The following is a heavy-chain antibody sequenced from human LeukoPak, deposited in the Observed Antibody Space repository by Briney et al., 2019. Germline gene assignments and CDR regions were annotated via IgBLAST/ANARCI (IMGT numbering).Heavy chain of an antibody. J-gene: IGHJ5*02. CDR3: ARDRASSGSNWFDP. CDR2: IYTSGST. CDR1: GGSISSYY. V-gene: IGHV4-4*07. Sequence: SETLSLTCTVSGGSISSYYWSWIRQPAGKGLEWIGRIYTSGSTNYNPSLKSRVTMSVDTSKDQFSLKLSSVTAADTAVYYCARDRASSGSNWFDPWGQGTLVTVSS. D-gene: IGHD3-22*01.